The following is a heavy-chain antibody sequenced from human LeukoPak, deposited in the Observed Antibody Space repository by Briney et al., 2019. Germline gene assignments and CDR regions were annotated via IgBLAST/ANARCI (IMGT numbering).Heavy chain of an antibody. CDR2: IYYSGST. D-gene: IGHD3-22*01. J-gene: IGHJ4*02. CDR1: GGSISSHY. V-gene: IGHV4-59*08. Sequence: SETLSLTCTVSGGSISSHYWSWIRQPPGEGLEWIGYIYYSGSTNYNPSLKSRVTISVDTSKNQFSLKLSSVTAADTAVYYCARHYDTSGYWYYFDYWGQGTLVTVSS. CDR3: ARHYDTSGYWYYFDY.